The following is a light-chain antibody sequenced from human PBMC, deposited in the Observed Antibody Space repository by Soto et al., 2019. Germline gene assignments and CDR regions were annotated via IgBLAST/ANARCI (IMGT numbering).Light chain of an antibody. CDR3: QQRSNCPPWIT. CDR1: QSLSSY. J-gene: IGKJ5*01. V-gene: IGKV3-11*01. CDR2: DAS. Sequence: EIVLTQSPATLSLSPGERATLSCRASQSLSSYLAWYQQKPGQAPRLLIYDASNRATGIPARFSGSGSGTDFTLTISSLEPEDFAVYYCQQRSNCPPWITFGQGTRLEIK.